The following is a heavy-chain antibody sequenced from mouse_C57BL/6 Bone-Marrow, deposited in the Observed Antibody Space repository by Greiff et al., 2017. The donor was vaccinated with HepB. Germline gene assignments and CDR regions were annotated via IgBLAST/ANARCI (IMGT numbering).Heavy chain of an antibody. D-gene: IGHD1-1*01. V-gene: IGHV14-4*01. J-gene: IGHJ1*03. CDR3: TVITTVVATDWYFDV. CDR1: GFNIKDDY. Sequence: VQLQQSGAELVRPGASVKLSCTASGFNIKDDYMHWVKQRPEQGLEWIGWIDPENGDTEYASKFQGKATITADTSSNTAYLQLSSLTSEDTAVYYGTVITTVVATDWYFDVWGTGTTVTVSS. CDR2: IDPENGDT.